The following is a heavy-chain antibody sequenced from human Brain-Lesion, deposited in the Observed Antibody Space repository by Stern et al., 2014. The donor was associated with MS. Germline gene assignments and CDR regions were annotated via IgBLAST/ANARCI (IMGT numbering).Heavy chain of an antibody. D-gene: IGHD5-18*01. CDR2: IIPIFGSP. CDR1: GGTFGTYP. V-gene: IGHV1-69*06. J-gene: IGHJ5*02. CDR3: AKDGPALVTNWFDP. Sequence: QVQLGQSGPEVKKPGSSVQVSCKASGGTFGTYPITWLRQAPGQGREWMGRIIPIFGSPNYAQKFQGRVTITADRSTTTVYMKLSSLKSDDAAVYYCAKDGPALVTNWFDPWGRGTLVTVSS.